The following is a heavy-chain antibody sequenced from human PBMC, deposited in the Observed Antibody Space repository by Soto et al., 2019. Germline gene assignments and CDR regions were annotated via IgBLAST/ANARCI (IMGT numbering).Heavy chain of an antibody. Sequence: GASVKVSCKASGGTFSSYAISWVRQAPGQGLEWMGGIIPIFGTANYAQKFQGRVTITADESTSTAYMELSSLRSEDTAVYYCARDRSGYYPNSFDPWGQGTLVTVSS. CDR1: GGTFSSYA. CDR3: ARDRSGYYPNSFDP. D-gene: IGHD3-22*01. V-gene: IGHV1-69*13. J-gene: IGHJ5*02. CDR2: IIPIFGTA.